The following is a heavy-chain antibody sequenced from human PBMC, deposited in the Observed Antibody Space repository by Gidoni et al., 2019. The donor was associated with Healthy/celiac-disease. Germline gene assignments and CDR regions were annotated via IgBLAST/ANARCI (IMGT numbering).Heavy chain of an antibody. CDR3: ARLCSGGSCYLEKFDY. J-gene: IGHJ4*02. V-gene: IGHV1-69*04. Sequence: QVQLVQSGAEVKKPGSSVKVSCKASGGTFSSYAISWVRQAPGQGLEWMGRIIPILGIANYAQKFQGRVTITADKSTSTAYMELSSLRSEDTAVYYCARLCSGGSCYLEKFDYWGQGTLVTVSS. CDR1: GGTFSSYA. CDR2: IIPILGIA. D-gene: IGHD2-15*01.